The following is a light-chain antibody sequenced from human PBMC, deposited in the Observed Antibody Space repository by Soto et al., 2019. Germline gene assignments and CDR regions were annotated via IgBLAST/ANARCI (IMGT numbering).Light chain of an antibody. Sequence: DIQMTQSPSTLSASVGDTVTITCRTSQTINNLLAWYQKKPGKAPGPLIFDASTVDPGVPSRFSGSGSGTDFTLTISDLQPDDFATYYCVHYDIYGRLTFGPGTTVDIK. CDR2: DAS. CDR3: VHYDIYGRLT. V-gene: IGKV1-5*01. CDR1: QTINNL. J-gene: IGKJ3*01.